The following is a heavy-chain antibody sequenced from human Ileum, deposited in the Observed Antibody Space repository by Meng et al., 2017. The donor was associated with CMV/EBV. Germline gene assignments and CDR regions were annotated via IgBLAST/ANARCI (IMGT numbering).Heavy chain of an antibody. CDR1: GFTVNNNY. J-gene: IGHJ3*02. D-gene: IGHD1-26*01. Sequence: CAGSGFTVNNNYMTWVRQAAGKGLEWVAAIYGGGGTYYVDSVRGRFILSRDVSKNTVYLQMNDLTAEDTAVYYCARNPWASDGFDIWGRGTMVTVSS. V-gene: IGHV3-53*01. CDR2: IYGGGGT. CDR3: ARNPWASDGFDI.